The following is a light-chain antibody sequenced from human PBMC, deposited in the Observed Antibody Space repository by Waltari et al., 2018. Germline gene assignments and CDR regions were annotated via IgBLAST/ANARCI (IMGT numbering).Light chain of an antibody. Sequence: DIQMTQSPSSLSASVGDRVTITCRASQSISSYLNWYQQKPGKAPKLLIYAASSLQSGVPSRFSGSGSGIDFTLTISSLQPEDFATYYCQQSYSTPLWTFGQGTKVEIK. J-gene: IGKJ1*01. CDR3: QQSYSTPLWT. V-gene: IGKV1-39*01. CDR1: QSISSY. CDR2: AAS.